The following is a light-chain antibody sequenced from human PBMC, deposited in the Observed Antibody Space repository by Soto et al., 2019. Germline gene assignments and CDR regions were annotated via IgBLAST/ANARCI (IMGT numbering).Light chain of an antibody. CDR3: EQYIRYPFT. CDR1: QSISAL. J-gene: IGKJ3*01. V-gene: IGKV1-5*01. CDR2: DVS. Sequence: GDRGTITCRARQSISALLTRYKQKPGRAPKHLIYDVSSLESGVPSRFSGIGSETEFTLNISSMQPDDFATYDCEQYIRYPFTFGPGTQVDIK.